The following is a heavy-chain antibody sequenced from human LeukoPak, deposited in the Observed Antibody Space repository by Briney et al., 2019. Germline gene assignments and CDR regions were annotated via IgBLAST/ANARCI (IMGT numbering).Heavy chain of an antibody. CDR1: GFTFNSYA. CDR2: ICGIGRNT. J-gene: IGHJ4*02. Sequence: GGSLRLSCAASGFTFNSYAVTWVRQAPGKGLEWVSAICGIGRNTYYADSVEGRFTVSRDNSKNTVYLKMNSLRAEDTAVYYCAKNVNGGNWYYFDYWGQGTLATVSS. D-gene: IGHD1-20*01. CDR3: AKNVNGGNWYYFDY. V-gene: IGHV3-23*01.